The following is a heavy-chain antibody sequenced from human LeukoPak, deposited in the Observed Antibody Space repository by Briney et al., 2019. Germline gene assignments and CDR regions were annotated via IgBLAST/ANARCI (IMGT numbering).Heavy chain of an antibody. V-gene: IGHV1-69*05. J-gene: IGHJ4*02. D-gene: IGHD1-14*01. Sequence: SVKVSCKACGGTFSPYSIRWLRQAPGQGLEWMGWFIPISGTANYAQKFQGRVTFTTDESTNTAYMELSSLSCEDTAVYYCARGGTFYRRTLLNYFDYWGQGSLVTVSS. CDR3: ARGGTFYRRTLLNYFDY. CDR1: GGTFSPYS. CDR2: FIPISGTA.